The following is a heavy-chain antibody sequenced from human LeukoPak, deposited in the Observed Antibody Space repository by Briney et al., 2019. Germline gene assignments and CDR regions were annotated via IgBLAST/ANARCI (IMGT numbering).Heavy chain of an antibody. CDR1: GGSISSFY. CDR3: ARVGVDYSGNIIKYYFDY. J-gene: IGHJ4*02. Sequence: SETLSLTCSVSGGSISSFYCNWMRQPAGKGLEWIGRIYTSGTTTYNPSLKSRVTMSVDTSKNQFSLKLSPVIAADTAVYYCARVGVDYSGNIIKYYFDYWGQGTLVTVSS. D-gene: IGHD4-23*01. V-gene: IGHV4-4*07. CDR2: IYTSGTT.